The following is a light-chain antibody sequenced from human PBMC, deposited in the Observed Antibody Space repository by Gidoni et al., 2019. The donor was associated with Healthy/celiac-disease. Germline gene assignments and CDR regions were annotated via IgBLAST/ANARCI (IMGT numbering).Light chain of an antibody. CDR3: QQYGSSPT. Sequence: EIVLTQSPGHLSLSPGERATLSCRASQSVSSSYLAWYQQKPGQAPRLLIFGASSRATGIPDRFSGSGSGTDFTLTISRLEPEDFAVYYCQQYGSSPTFGGXTKVEIK. J-gene: IGKJ4*01. CDR2: GAS. CDR1: QSVSSSY. V-gene: IGKV3-20*01.